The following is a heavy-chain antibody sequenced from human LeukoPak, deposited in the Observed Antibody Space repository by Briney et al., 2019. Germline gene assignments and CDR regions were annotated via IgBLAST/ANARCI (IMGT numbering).Heavy chain of an antibody. J-gene: IGHJ4*02. CDR2: IFSTGDT. CDR3: TRDQMNY. CDR1: EFTVSRNY. Sequence: PGGSLRLSSTPSEFTVSRNYLLWSRQAPGKGFECVALIFSTGDTHYADSVKGRFSIYKDTSKNTVSLQMNSLRVEDTAMYYCTRDQMNYWGQGSLVTVSS. D-gene: IGHD5-24*01. V-gene: IGHV3-53*01.